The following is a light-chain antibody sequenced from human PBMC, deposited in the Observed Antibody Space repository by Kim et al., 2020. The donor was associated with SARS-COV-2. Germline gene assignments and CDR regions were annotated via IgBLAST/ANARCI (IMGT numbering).Light chain of an antibody. CDR2: EVD. CDR3: SSYTATTSFYV. V-gene: IGLV2-18*02. CDR1: SSDVGGYSR. J-gene: IGLJ1*01. Sequence: QSASIACTGTSSDVGGYSRVSWYQQSPGTAPKLLIYEVDNRPSGVPDRFSGSTSGNTASLTISGLQAEDEADYYCSSYTATTSFYVFGSGTKVTVL.